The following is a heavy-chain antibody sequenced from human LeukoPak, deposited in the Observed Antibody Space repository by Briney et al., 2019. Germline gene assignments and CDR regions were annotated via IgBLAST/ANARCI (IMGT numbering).Heavy chain of an antibody. D-gene: IGHD3-16*02. V-gene: IGHV3-15*01. J-gene: IGHJ4*02. CDR1: GFTFSNAW. CDR2: IKSKTDGGTT. Sequence: GGSLRLSCAASGFTFSNAWMSWVRQAPGKGLEWVDRIKSKTDGGTTDYAAPVKGRFTISRDDSKNTLYLQMNSLKTEDTAVYYCTTEGSRSLHDYVWGSYRYYFDYWGQGTLVTVSS. CDR3: TTEGSRSLHDYVWGSYRYYFDY.